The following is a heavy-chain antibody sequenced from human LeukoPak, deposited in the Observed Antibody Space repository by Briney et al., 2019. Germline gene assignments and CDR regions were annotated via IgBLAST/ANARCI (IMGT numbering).Heavy chain of an antibody. CDR1: GFIFSRCA. D-gene: IGHD6-6*01. CDR3: ARGKSSRHALDI. V-gene: IGHV3-23*01. J-gene: IGHJ3*02. Sequence: GGSLSLLCGAWGFIFSRCAVLWVRRAPGKGLVGASTVNDNGSFTYYAASVKGRFTITRDTSKGALYLQMNIMRDDDTAVYYCARGKSSRHALDIWGQGTMVTVSS. CDR2: VNDNGSFT.